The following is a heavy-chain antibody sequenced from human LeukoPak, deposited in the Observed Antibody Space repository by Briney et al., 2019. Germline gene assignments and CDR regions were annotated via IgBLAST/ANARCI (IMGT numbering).Heavy chain of an antibody. V-gene: IGHV4-31*03. CDR2: IYYSGST. J-gene: IGHJ5*02. CDR1: GGSISSSNYY. D-gene: IGHD4-23*01. CDR3: ARAPLYGGHADWFDP. Sequence: SQTLSLTCTVSGGSISSSNYYWAWIRQHPGKGLEWIGFIYYSGSTFYNPSLKSRVTISVDTSKNQFSLKLTSVTAADTAVYYCARAPLYGGHADWFDPWGQGTLVTVSS.